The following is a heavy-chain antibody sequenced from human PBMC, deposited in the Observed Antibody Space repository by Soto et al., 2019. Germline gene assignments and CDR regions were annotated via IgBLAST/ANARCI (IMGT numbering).Heavy chain of an antibody. V-gene: IGHV5-51*03. J-gene: IGHJ4*02. Sequence: EVQLVQSGAEGKKPGESLKISCKGSGYSFTTYWIGWVRQMPGKGLEWMGIIYPGDSDTGYSPSFQGQVTISADNSISTAYLQWSSLNASDTPMYYCARSPSGTFSPYFSDYWGQGTLVTVSS. D-gene: IGHD1-26*01. CDR1: GYSFTTYW. CDR3: ARSPSGTFSPYFSDY. CDR2: IYPGDSDT.